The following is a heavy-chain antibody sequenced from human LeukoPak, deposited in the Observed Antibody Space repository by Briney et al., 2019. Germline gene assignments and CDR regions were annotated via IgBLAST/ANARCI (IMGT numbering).Heavy chain of an antibody. CDR3: ARTDPGYSSGWYEGFDY. J-gene: IGHJ4*02. CDR2: IYTSGST. CDR1: GGSISSYY. V-gene: IGHV4-4*07. Sequence: SETLSLTCTVSGGSISSYYWSWIRQPAGKGLEWIGRIYTSGSTNYNPSLKSRVTMSADTSKNQFSLKLSSVTAADTAVYYCARTDPGYSSGWYEGFDYWGQGTLVTVSS. D-gene: IGHD6-19*01.